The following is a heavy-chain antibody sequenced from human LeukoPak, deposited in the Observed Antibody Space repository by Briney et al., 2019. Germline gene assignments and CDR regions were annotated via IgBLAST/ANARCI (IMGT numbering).Heavy chain of an antibody. CDR3: ARDPLTGSYGVNWLDP. D-gene: IGHD1-26*01. V-gene: IGHV3-7*01. Sequence: GGSLRLSCAASGFTFSHDWMSWVRQAPGKGLEWVASIKQDGSGEYYVDSVKGRFTISRDNAKKSVHLQMNSLRAEDTAIYYCARDPLTGSYGVNWLDPWGQGTLVTVSS. CDR1: GFTFSHDW. CDR2: IKQDGSGE. J-gene: IGHJ5*02.